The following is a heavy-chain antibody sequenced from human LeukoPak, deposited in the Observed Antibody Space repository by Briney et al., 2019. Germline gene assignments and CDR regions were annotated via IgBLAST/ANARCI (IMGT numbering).Heavy chain of an antibody. J-gene: IGHJ4*02. Sequence: GGSLRLSCTASGFTFSSYAMSWVRQAPGKALEWVSDISGSGGRIYYADSVKGRFTISRDNSKNTLYLQMNSLRAEDTAVYYCAKEGRSSWYFHEVDYWGQGTLVTVSS. CDR2: ISGSGGRI. D-gene: IGHD6-13*01. CDR1: GFTFSSYA. V-gene: IGHV3-23*01. CDR3: AKEGRSSWYFHEVDY.